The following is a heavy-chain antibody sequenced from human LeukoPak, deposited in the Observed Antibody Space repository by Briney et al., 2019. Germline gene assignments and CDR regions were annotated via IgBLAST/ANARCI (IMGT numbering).Heavy chain of an antibody. D-gene: IGHD1-7*01. CDR1: GGSFSNYY. J-gene: IGHJ6*03. CDR2: INDSGRT. V-gene: IGHV4-34*01. CDR3: ARRWNYGRNYYIDV. Sequence: SETLSLTCAVYGGSFSNYYWSWIRQPPGKGLEWIGEINDSGRTNYNPSLMSRVTVSVDTSKNQFSLRLTSVTATDTAVYHCARRWNYGRNYYIDVWGNGATVSVSS.